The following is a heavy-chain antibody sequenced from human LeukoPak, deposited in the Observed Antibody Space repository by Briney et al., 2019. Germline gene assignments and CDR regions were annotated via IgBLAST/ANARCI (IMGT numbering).Heavy chain of an antibody. CDR3: ARGGGYGANYYYGMDV. D-gene: IGHD4-17*01. CDR1: AFIFSGHW. Sequence: GGSLRLSCEGSAFIFSGHWMNWVRQTPGKGLEWVASIKEDGSERQYVDSVKGRFSISRDNTKGSLFLQLNSLRAEDTAVYYCARGGGYGANYYYGMDVWGQGTTVTVSS. CDR2: IKEDGSER. V-gene: IGHV3-7*03. J-gene: IGHJ6*02.